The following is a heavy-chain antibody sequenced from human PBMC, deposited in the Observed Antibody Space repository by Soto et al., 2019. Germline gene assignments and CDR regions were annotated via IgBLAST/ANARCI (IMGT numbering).Heavy chain of an antibody. Sequence: PGGSLRLSCAASGFSVSSKYMNWVGQAPGKGLEWVSVIYSGGTTYYADSVKGRFSISRDISKNTLYLQMNSLRDEDTAVYYCASGPGPTNYYDILTGPQGVFDYWGQGTLVTVSS. V-gene: IGHV3-53*05. CDR1: GFSVSSKY. D-gene: IGHD3-9*01. CDR2: IYSGGTT. J-gene: IGHJ4*02. CDR3: ASGPGPTNYYDILTGPQGVFDY.